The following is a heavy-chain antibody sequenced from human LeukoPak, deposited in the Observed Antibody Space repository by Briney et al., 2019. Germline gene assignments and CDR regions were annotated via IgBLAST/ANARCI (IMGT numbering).Heavy chain of an antibody. Sequence: ASVKVSCKASGGTFSSYAISWVRQAPGQGLEWMGGIIPIFGTANYAQKFQGRVTITTDESTSTAYMELSSLRSEDTAVYYCAVRNYYGSGSYYNRLYNWFDPWGQGTLVTVSS. D-gene: IGHD3-10*01. V-gene: IGHV1-69*05. J-gene: IGHJ5*02. CDR1: GGTFSSYA. CDR3: AVRNYYGSGSYYNRLYNWFDP. CDR2: IIPIFGTA.